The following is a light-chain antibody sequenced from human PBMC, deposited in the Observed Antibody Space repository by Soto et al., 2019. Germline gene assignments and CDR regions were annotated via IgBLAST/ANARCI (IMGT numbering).Light chain of an antibody. CDR1: SGSVSTSYY. J-gene: IGLJ3*02. CDR2: STD. CDR3: VLYMGSGTWV. V-gene: IGLV8-61*01. Sequence: QTVVTQEPSFSVSPGGTVTLTRGLSSGSVSTSYYPSWYQQTPGQAPRTLISSTDTRSSGVPDRFSGSILGNKAALTITGAQADDESDYYCVLYMGSGTWVFGGGTKVTVL.